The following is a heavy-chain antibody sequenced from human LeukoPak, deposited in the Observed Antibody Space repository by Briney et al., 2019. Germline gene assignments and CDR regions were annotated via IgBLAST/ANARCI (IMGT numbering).Heavy chain of an antibody. CDR2: MNPNSGNT. D-gene: IGHD3-10*01. CDR1: GYTFTSYD. J-gene: IGHJ4*02. V-gene: IGHV1-8*01. Sequence: ASVKVSCKASGYTFTSYDINWVRQATGQGLEWMGWMNPNSGNTGYAQKFQGRVTMTSNTSISTAYMELSSLRSEDTAVYYCAASITKVPASPTGYFDYRGQGTLVTRSS. CDR3: AASITKVPASPTGYFDY.